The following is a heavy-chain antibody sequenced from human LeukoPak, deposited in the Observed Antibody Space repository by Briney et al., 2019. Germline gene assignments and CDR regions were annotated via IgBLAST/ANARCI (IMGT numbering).Heavy chain of an antibody. D-gene: IGHD2-2*01. Sequence: GGSLRLSCAASGFTFSSYSMNWVRQAPGKGLEWVSSISSSSSYIYYADSVKGRFTISRDNAKNSLYLQMNSLRAEDTAVYYCARFGGGPYCSSTSCYGDPSQNWFDPWGQGTLVTVSS. V-gene: IGHV3-21*01. CDR3: ARFGGGPYCSSTSCYGDPSQNWFDP. CDR1: GFTFSSYS. J-gene: IGHJ5*02. CDR2: ISSSSSYI.